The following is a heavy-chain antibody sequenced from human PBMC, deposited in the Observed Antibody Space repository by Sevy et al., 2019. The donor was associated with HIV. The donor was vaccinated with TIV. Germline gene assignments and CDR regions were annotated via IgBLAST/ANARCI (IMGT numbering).Heavy chain of an antibody. CDR2: INHSGST. V-gene: IGHV4-34*01. CDR1: GASFSGYY. J-gene: IGHJ4*02. Sequence: SETLSLTCAVYGASFSGYYWSWIRQPPGKGLEWIGEINHSGSTNNNPSLKSRVTISVDTSKNQFSLKLSSVTAADTAVYYCARLYSGSFDYWGQGTLVTVSS. D-gene: IGHD5-12*01. CDR3: ARLYSGSFDY.